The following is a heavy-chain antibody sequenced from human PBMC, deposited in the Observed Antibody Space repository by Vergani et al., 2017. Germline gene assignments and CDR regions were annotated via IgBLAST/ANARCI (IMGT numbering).Heavy chain of an antibody. CDR3: ARLYCSSTSCFEYFQH. J-gene: IGHJ1*01. CDR2: INPNSGGT. CDR1: GYTFTGYY. D-gene: IGHD2-2*01. Sequence: VSCQASGYTFTGYYMHWVRQAPGQGLEWMGWINPNSGGTNYAQKFQGRVTMTRDTSISTAYMELSRLRSDDTAVYYCARLYCSSTSCFEYFQHWGQGTLVTVSS. V-gene: IGHV1-2*02.